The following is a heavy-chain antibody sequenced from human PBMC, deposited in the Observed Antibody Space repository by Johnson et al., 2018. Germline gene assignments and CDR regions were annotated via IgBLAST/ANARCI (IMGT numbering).Heavy chain of an antibody. CDR1: GFTFSSYG. Sequence: QVQLVQSGGGVVQPGRSLRLSCAASGFTFSSYGMHWVRQAPGKGLEWVAVISYDGSNKYYADSVKGRFTISRDNSKNTLYLQMNSLRAEDTAVYYCARVVAIPPGGYYYYYYMDVWGKGTTVTVSS. V-gene: IGHV3-30*03. J-gene: IGHJ6*03. D-gene: IGHD2-21*01. CDR2: ISYDGSNK. CDR3: ARVVAIPPGGYYYYYYMDV.